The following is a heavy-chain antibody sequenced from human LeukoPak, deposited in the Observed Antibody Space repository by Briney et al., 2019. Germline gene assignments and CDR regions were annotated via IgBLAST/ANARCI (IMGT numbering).Heavy chain of an antibody. Sequence: SETLSLTCTVSGGSFSSGTHYWSWIRQPPGKGLEWIGYIYYNGNTNYNPSLKSRVTISMDTSKNQFSLKLTSVTAADTAMYYCARASDVNYFDYWGQGTLVTVSS. CDR1: GGSFSSGTHY. CDR2: IYYNGNT. CDR3: ARASDVNYFDY. J-gene: IGHJ4*02. D-gene: IGHD2-21*02. V-gene: IGHV4-61*01.